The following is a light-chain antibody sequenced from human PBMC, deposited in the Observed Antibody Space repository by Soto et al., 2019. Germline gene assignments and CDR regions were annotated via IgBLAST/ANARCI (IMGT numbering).Light chain of an antibody. CDR1: SSDVGGYNY. CDR2: DVS. V-gene: IGLV2-14*01. Sequence: QSALTQPASVSGSLGQSITISCTGTSSDVGGYNYVSWYQQHPGKAPKLIIYDVSNRPSGVSNRFSGSKSGNTASLTISGLQAEDEADYYCCSYTTTTTPYVFGTGTKLTV. CDR3: CSYTTTTTPYV. J-gene: IGLJ1*01.